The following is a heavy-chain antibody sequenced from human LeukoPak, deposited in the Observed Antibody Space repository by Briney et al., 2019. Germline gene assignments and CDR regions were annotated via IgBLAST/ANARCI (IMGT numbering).Heavy chain of an antibody. CDR1: GGTFSSYA. Sequence: SVKVSCKASGGTFSSYAISWVRQAPGQGLEWMGGIIPIFGTANYAQKFQGRVTITADESTSTAYMELSSLRSEDTAVYYCARDLDQLGWFDPWGQGTLVTVSS. V-gene: IGHV1-69*13. J-gene: IGHJ5*02. D-gene: IGHD2-2*01. CDR2: IIPIFGTA. CDR3: ARDLDQLGWFDP.